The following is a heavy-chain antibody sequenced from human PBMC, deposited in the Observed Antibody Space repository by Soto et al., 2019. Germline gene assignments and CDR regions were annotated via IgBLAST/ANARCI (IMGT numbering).Heavy chain of an antibody. J-gene: IGHJ4*02. Sequence: GGSLRLSCAASGFTFSNAWMNWVRQAPGKGLEWVGRIKSKTDGGTTDYAAPVKGRFTISRDDSKNTLYLQMNSLKTEDTAVYYCTIWPLVYYDILTGYYINGDFDYWGQGTLVTVSS. CDR3: TIWPLVYYDILTGYYINGDFDY. CDR2: IKSKTDGGTT. D-gene: IGHD3-9*01. V-gene: IGHV3-15*07. CDR1: GFTFSNAW.